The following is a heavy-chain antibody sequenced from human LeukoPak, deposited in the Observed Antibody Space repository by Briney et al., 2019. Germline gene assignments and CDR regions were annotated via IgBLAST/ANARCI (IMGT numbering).Heavy chain of an antibody. V-gene: IGHV3-9*01. CDR2: ISWNSGTI. J-gene: IGHJ4*02. CDR3: AKDLAFGITLRRGSNSHKGY. Sequence: GGSLRLSCAASGFTFDDYAMHWVRQAPGKGLEWVSVISWNSGTIAYADSVKGRFTISRDNAKNSLYLQMNSLRAEDTVLYYCAKDLAFGITLRRGSNSHKGYWGQGTLVTVSS. CDR1: GFTFDDYA. D-gene: IGHD3-10*01.